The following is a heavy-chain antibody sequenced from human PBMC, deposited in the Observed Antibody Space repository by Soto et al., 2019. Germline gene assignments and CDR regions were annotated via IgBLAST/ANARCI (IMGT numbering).Heavy chain of an antibody. V-gene: IGHV5-10-1*01. D-gene: IGHD2-2*01. J-gene: IGHJ5*02. Sequence: GESLKISCKGSGYSFTSYWISWVRQMPGKGLEWMGRIDPSDSYTNYSPSFQGHVTISADKSISTAYLQWSSLKASDTAMYYCARQMMDCSSTSCSNWFDPWGQGTLVTVSS. CDR1: GYSFTSYW. CDR3: ARQMMDCSSTSCSNWFDP. CDR2: IDPSDSYT.